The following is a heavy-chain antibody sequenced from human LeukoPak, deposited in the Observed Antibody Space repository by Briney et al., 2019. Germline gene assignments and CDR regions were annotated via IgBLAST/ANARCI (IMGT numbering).Heavy chain of an antibody. CDR1: GFTFSSYT. V-gene: IGHV4-39*07. J-gene: IGHJ4*02. D-gene: IGHD6-19*01. CDR3: ARAQRGVSSGLVYHYFDY. Sequence: GSLRLSCAASGFTFSSYTLSWVRQPPGKGLEWIGSIYYSGSTYYHPSLRSRLTISVDTSKNQFSLKLSSVTAADTAVYYCARAQRGVSSGLVYHYFDYWGQGTLVTVSS. CDR2: IYYSGST.